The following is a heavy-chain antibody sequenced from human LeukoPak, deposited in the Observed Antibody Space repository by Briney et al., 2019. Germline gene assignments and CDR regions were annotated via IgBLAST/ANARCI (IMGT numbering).Heavy chain of an antibody. CDR2: INHSGST. CDR3: ARVRGSGRNAFDI. Sequence: PSETLSLTCAVYGGSFSGYYWSWIRQPPGKGLEWIGEINHSGSTNYNPSLKSRVTISVDTSKNQFSLKLSSVTAADTAVYYCARVRGSGRNAFDIWGQGTMVTVSS. D-gene: IGHD3-10*01. V-gene: IGHV4-34*01. J-gene: IGHJ3*02. CDR1: GGSFSGYY.